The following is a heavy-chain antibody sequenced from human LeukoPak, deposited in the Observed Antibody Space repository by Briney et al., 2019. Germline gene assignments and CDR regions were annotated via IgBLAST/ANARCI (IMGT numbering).Heavy chain of an antibody. CDR2: INPSDGST. CDR3: TRPKDSGSHLFLFDY. J-gene: IGHJ4*02. Sequence: ASVKVSCKASGYTFTSYYMYWVRQAPGQGLEWMGIINPSDGSTNYAQKFQGRVTMTRDRSRSTVYLELSSLRSEDTAVYYCTRPKDSGSHLFLFDYWGQGTLVAVSS. CDR1: GYTFTSYY. V-gene: IGHV1-46*01. D-gene: IGHD1-26*01.